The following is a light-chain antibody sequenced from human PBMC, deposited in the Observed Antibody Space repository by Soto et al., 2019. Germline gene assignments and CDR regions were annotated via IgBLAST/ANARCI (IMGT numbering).Light chain of an antibody. CDR2: AAS. V-gene: IGKV1-12*01. J-gene: IGKJ5*01. Sequence: DRQMTQYPYTRSASVVYRVYITFRASQSISNWLAWYQQKQGKAPKLLIYAASSLQSGVPSRFSGSGSGTDFTLTISSLQPEDFATYYCEQANSVAITFGQGTRLEIK. CDR1: QSISNW. CDR3: EQANSVAIT.